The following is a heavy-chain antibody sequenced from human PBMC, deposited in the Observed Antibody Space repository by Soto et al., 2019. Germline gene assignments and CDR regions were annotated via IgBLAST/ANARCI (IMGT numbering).Heavy chain of an antibody. CDR3: ASEVLYRSGYSYGPDFDY. CDR1: GFTFSSYW. CDR2: INSDGSST. J-gene: IGHJ4*02. D-gene: IGHD5-18*01. V-gene: IGHV3-74*01. Sequence: SLRLSCAASGFTFSSYWMHWVRQAPGKGLVWVSRINSDGSSTSYADSVKGRFTISRDNAKNTLYLQMNSLRAEDTAVYYCASEVLYRSGYSYGPDFDYWGQGTLVTVSS.